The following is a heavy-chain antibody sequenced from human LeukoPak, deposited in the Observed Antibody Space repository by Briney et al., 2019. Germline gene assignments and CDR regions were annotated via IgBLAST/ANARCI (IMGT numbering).Heavy chain of an antibody. CDR2: INFSGDNRGDNS. Sequence: GGSLRLSCAAFGFTFKIYTMNWVRQAPGKGLEWVSGINFSGDNRGDNSYYADSVRGRFSISRDNSQNTVFLQMNSLRVEDTAAYYCVATFTVFGVVSTIEWGQGTLVTVSS. V-gene: IGHV3-23*01. CDR1: GFTFKIYT. J-gene: IGHJ4*02. D-gene: IGHD3-3*01. CDR3: VATFTVFGVVSTIE.